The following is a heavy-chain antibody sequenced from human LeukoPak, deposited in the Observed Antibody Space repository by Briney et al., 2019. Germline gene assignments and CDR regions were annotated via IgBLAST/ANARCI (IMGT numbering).Heavy chain of an antibody. Sequence: GGSLRLFCAASGFTFSSYAMSWVRQAPGKGLEWVSAISGSGSSTYYADSVKGRFTISRDNSKNTLYLQMNSLRAEDTAVYYCAKALAGGFSDYWGQGTLVTVSS. CDR3: AKALAGGFSDY. CDR2: ISGSGSST. CDR1: GFTFSSYA. D-gene: IGHD6-19*01. J-gene: IGHJ4*02. V-gene: IGHV3-23*01.